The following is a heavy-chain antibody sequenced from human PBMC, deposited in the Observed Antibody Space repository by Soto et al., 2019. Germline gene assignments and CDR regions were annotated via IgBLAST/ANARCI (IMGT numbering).Heavy chain of an antibody. J-gene: IGHJ5*01. CDR2: ISAYNGNT. CDR1: GYTFTSYG. Sequence: ASVKVSCKASGYTFTSYGISWVRQAPGQGLEWMGWISAYNGNTNYAQKLQGRVTMTTDTSTSTAYMELRSLRSDDTAVYYCARVYSIFGVVRNWIDFWGQGTLVTVFS. V-gene: IGHV1-18*01. CDR3: ARVYSIFGVVRNWIDF. D-gene: IGHD3-3*01.